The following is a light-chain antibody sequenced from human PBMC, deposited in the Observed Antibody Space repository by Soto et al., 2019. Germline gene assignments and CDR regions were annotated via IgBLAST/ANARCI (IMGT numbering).Light chain of an antibody. CDR2: GAA. Sequence: ILVRQSPSTLAMSTGKRATLSCRASQSVFSSLAWYQQKPGQAPRLLIYGAATRATGIPARFSGSGSGTEFTLTISSLQSEDFAVYYCQQYHNWPAFGQGTKVDIK. J-gene: IGKJ1*01. V-gene: IGKV3-15*01. CDR1: QSVFSS. CDR3: QQYHNWPA.